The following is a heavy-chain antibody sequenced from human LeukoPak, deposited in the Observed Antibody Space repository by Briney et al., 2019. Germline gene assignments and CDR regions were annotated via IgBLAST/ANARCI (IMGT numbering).Heavy chain of an antibody. CDR2: INLDGSVR. CDR3: PTSDDSSGSD. J-gene: IGHJ4*02. Sequence: GGSLRLSCAASGFTFSGYWMSWVRQAPGKGLEWVANINLDGSVRHYVDSARGRFTISRDNAKNSLYLQMNSLRAEDTALYYCPTSDDSSGSDWGQGTLVTVSS. D-gene: IGHD3-22*01. CDR1: GFTFSGYW. V-gene: IGHV3-7*01.